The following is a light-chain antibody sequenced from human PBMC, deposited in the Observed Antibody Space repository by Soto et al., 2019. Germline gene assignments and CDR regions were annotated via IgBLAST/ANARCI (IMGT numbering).Light chain of an antibody. J-gene: IGLJ2*01. Sequence: QSALTQPASMSGSPGQSITISCTGTSSDVGSYNLVSWYQHHPGKAPKLMIYEVNKRPSGVSDRFSGSKSGNTASLTISGLQAEDEGDYYCCSYAGSTTFVVFGGGTKLTVL. V-gene: IGLV2-23*02. CDR3: CSYAGSTTFVV. CDR2: EVN. CDR1: SSDVGSYNL.